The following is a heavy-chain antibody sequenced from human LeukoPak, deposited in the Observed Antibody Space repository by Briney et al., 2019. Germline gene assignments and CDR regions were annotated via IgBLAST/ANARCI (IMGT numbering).Heavy chain of an antibody. V-gene: IGHV3-48*02. D-gene: IGHD3/OR15-3a*01. Sequence: GGSLRLSCAASGFIFSTYSMNWVRQAPGKGLEWVAYVNGRSEIITYADSVKGRFTISRDNAKNSPYLQMSSLRDEDTAVYFCARDLNWSFDYWGQGTLLTVSS. CDR3: ARDLNWSFDY. CDR1: GFIFSTYS. CDR2: VNGRSEII. J-gene: IGHJ4*02.